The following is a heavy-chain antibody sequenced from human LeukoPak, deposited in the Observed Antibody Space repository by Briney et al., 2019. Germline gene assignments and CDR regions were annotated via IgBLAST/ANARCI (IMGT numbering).Heavy chain of an antibody. D-gene: IGHD5-18*01. CDR3: ARGRYSYGPQNYDYMDV. CDR2: IYSSGSI. V-gene: IGHV4-4*07. J-gene: IGHJ6*03. Sequence: SETLSLTCTVSGDSISSYYWSWIRQPAGKGLEWIGRIYSSGSINYNPSLKSRVTMSIDTSKNQLSLKLSSVTAADTAVYYCARGRYSYGPQNYDYMDVWGKGTTVTISS. CDR1: GDSISSYY.